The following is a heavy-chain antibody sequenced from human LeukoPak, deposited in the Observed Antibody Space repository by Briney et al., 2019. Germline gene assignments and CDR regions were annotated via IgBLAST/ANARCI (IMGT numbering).Heavy chain of an antibody. J-gene: IGHJ6*02. CDR2: ISSSGSII. Sequence: PGGSLRLSCAASGFTFSDYYMTWIRQAPGKGLEWVSYISSSGSIIYYADSVKGRFTISRDNSKNTLYLQMNSLRAEDTAVYYCARDWDIVATEAYYYYGMDVWGQGTTVTVSS. CDR3: ARDWDIVATEAYYYYGMDV. CDR1: GFTFSDYY. V-gene: IGHV3-11*04. D-gene: IGHD5-12*01.